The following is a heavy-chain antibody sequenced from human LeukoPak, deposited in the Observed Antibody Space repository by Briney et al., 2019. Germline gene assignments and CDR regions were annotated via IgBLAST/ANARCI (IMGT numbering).Heavy chain of an antibody. V-gene: IGHV4-59*01. J-gene: IGHJ5*02. Sequence: PSETLSLTCSVSSGSITSYYWSWLRQPPGKGLEWIGYIYYSGSTNYNPSLKSRVTISVDTSKNQFSLKLSSVTAADTAVYYCARYLNWFDPWGQGTLVTVSS. CDR2: IYYSGST. CDR1: SGSITSYY. CDR3: ARYLNWFDP.